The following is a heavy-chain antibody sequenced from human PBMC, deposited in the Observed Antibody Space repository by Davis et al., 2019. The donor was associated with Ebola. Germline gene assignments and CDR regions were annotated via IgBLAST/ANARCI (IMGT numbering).Heavy chain of an antibody. V-gene: IGHV3-30*18. CDR2: ISYDGSNK. J-gene: IGHJ6*02. Sequence: GGSLRLFCAASGFTFSSYGMHWVRQAPGKGLEWVAVISYDGSNKYYADSVKGRFTISRDNSKNTLYLQMNSLRAEDTAVYYCANSGGPYYYYGMDVWGQGTTVTVSS. D-gene: IGHD2-15*01. CDR3: ANSGGPYYYYGMDV. CDR1: GFTFSSYG.